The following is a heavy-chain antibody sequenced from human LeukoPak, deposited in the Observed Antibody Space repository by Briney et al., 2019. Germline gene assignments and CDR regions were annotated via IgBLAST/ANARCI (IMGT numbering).Heavy chain of an antibody. J-gene: IGHJ5*02. D-gene: IGHD6-19*01. CDR3: ARDLQWPGRGWFDP. CDR2: ISYDGSNK. Sequence: GGSLRLSCAASGFTFSSYAMHWVRPAPGKGLEWVAVISYDGSNKYYADSVKGRFTTSRDNSKNTLYLQMNSLRAEDTAVYYCARDLQWPGRGWFDPWGQGTLVTVSS. CDR1: GFTFSSYA. V-gene: IGHV3-30-3*01.